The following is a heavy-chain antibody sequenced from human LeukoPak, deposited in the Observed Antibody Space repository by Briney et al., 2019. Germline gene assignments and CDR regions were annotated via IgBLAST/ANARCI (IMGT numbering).Heavy chain of an antibody. Sequence: SETLSLTCTVSGGSINTPNYHWGWIRQTPGKGLEWIGNIFYSGGTYYSPFLTSRVTISLDTSRNQFSLKLNPVTAADTAVYYCAKFNVYALVDIGGQGTMVTVSS. J-gene: IGHJ3*02. CDR2: IFYSGGT. V-gene: IGHV4-39*07. CDR1: GGSINTPNYH. CDR3: AKFNVYALVDI. D-gene: IGHD3-16*01.